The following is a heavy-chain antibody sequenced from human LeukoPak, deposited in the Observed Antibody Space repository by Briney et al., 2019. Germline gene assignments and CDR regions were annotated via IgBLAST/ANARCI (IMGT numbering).Heavy chain of an antibody. J-gene: IGHJ4*02. CDR1: GGSISSHY. V-gene: IGHV4-59*11. CDR3: ARGQWELLDY. CDR2: IYYSGST. D-gene: IGHD1-26*01. Sequence: PSETLSLTCTVSGGSISSHYWSWIRQPPGKGLEWIGYIYYSGSTNYNPSLKSRVTISVDTSKNQFSLKLSSVTAADTAVYYCARGQWELLDYWGQGTPVTVSS.